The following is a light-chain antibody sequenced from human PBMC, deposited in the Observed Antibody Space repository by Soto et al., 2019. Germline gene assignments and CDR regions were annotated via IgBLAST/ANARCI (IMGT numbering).Light chain of an antibody. CDR2: DAS. CDR1: QSVSSY. Sequence: EIVLTQSPATLSLSPGERATLSCRASQSVSSYLAWYQQKPGQAPRLLIYDASNRATGIPARFSGSGSGTDFTLTITRLEPEDFAVYYCQQYSTWPPITFGQGTRLEIK. J-gene: IGKJ5*01. CDR3: QQYSTWPPIT. V-gene: IGKV3-11*01.